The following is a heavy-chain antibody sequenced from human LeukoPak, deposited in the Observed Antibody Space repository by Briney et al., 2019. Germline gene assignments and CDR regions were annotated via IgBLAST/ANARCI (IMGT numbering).Heavy chain of an antibody. J-gene: IGHJ6*03. V-gene: IGHV4-4*09. Sequence: SETLSLTCTVSGGSISSYYWSWIRQPPGKGLEWIGYIYTSGSTNYNPSLKSRVTMSVDTSKNQFSLKLSSVTAADTAVYYCARNYLYYYMDVWGKGTTVAVSS. CDR1: GGSISSYY. CDR3: ARNYLYYYMDV. CDR2: IYTSGST.